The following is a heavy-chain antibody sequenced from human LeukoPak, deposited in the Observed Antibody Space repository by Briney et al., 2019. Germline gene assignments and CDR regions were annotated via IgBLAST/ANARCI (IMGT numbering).Heavy chain of an antibody. CDR2: IYYSGSS. CDR1: GGSISSSSSY. Sequence: PSETLSLTCSVSGGSISSSSSYWGWIRQPPGKGLEWIGSIYYSGSSFDNPALKSRVAISVDTSKNQFSLKLSSVTAADTAVYYCARHRSGWLQSSFDYWGQGTLVTVSS. CDR3: ARHRSGWLQSSFDY. J-gene: IGHJ4*02. D-gene: IGHD5-24*01. V-gene: IGHV4-39*01.